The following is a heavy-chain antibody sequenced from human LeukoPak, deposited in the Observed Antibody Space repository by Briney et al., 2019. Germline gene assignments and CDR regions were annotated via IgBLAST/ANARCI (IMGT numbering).Heavy chain of an antibody. D-gene: IGHD6-13*01. Sequence: GGSLRLSCAASGFIVSNNYMTWVRQAPGKGLVWVSIIYSGDKTYYADPVKGRFTVSGDNSKNTLYLQMNSLRAEDTAVYYCARDPAAGLYGMDVWGQGTTVTVSS. CDR2: IYSGDKT. V-gene: IGHV3-66*01. CDR3: ARDPAAGLYGMDV. J-gene: IGHJ6*02. CDR1: GFIVSNNY.